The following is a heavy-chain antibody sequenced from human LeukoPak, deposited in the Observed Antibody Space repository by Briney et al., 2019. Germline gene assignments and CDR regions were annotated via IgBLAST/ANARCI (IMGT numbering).Heavy chain of an antibody. V-gene: IGHV3-23*01. CDR3: ARDSGTLLRFLEWLFPD. CDR1: GFTFSSYA. Sequence: PGGSLRLSCAASGFTFSSYAMSWVRQAPGKGLEWVSAISGSGGSTYYADSVKGRFTISRDNSKNTLYLQMNSLRAEDTAVYYCARDSGTLLRFLEWLFPDWGQGTLVTVSS. D-gene: IGHD3-3*01. CDR2: ISGSGGST. J-gene: IGHJ4*02.